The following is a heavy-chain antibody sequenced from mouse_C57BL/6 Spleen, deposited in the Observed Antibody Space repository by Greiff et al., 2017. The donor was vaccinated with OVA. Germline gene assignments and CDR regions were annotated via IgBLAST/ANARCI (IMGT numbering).Heavy chain of an antibody. D-gene: IGHD1-1*01. CDR1: GYTFTSYW. CDR2: IDPSDSYT. CDR3: ARGGDYGSSLYYFDD. V-gene: IGHV1-50*01. Sequence: VQLQQPGAELVKPGASVKLSCKASGYTFTSYWMQWVKQRPGQGLEWIGEIDPSDSYTNYNQTFKGKATLTVDTSSSPAYMQLSSLTSEDSAVYYCARGGDYGSSLYYFDDWGKGTTLTVSS. J-gene: IGHJ2*01.